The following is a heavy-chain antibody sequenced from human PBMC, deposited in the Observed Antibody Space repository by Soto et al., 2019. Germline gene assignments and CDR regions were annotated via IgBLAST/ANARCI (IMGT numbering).Heavy chain of an antibody. Sequence: QVQLVQSGAEVKKPGALVKVSCKASGYTFTSYDINWVRQATGQGLEWMGWMNPNSGNTGYAQKFQGRVTMTRNTSISTAYMELSSLRSEDTAVYYCARALGYCSGGSCYPYYYYGMDVWGQGTTVTVSS. D-gene: IGHD2-15*01. J-gene: IGHJ6*02. CDR2: MNPNSGNT. CDR3: ARALGYCSGGSCYPYYYYGMDV. V-gene: IGHV1-8*01. CDR1: GYTFTSYD.